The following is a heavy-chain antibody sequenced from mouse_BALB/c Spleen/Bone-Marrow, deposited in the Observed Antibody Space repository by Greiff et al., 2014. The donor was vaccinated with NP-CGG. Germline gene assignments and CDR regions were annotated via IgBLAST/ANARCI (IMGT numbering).Heavy chain of an antibody. J-gene: IGHJ4*01. CDR3: ARSGGDSMDY. Sequence: VKLQESGPELVKLGALVKISCKASGYTFTSYDINWVKQRPGQGLEWIGWIYPGDGSTKYNEKFKGKATLTADKSSSTAYMQLSSLTSEDSADYFCARSGGDSMDYWGQGTSVTVSS. CDR1: GYTFTSYD. CDR2: IYPGDGST. D-gene: IGHD2-13*01. V-gene: IGHV1S56*01.